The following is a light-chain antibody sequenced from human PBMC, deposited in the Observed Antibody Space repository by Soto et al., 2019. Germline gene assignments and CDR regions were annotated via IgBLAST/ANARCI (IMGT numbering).Light chain of an antibody. Sequence: AIQLTQSPSSLSASVGDRVTITCRASQGISSALAWYQQKPGKAPKLLIYDASSLESGVPSRFSGSGSGTDFTLTISRLQPEDFATYYCQQFNSYPPFTFGPGTKVDIK. CDR2: DAS. CDR3: QQFNSYPPFT. CDR1: QGISSA. J-gene: IGKJ3*01. V-gene: IGKV1-13*02.